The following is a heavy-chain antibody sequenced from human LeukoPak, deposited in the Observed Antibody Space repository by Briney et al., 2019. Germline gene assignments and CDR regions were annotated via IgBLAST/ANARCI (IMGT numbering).Heavy chain of an antibody. J-gene: IGHJ4*02. D-gene: IGHD3-10*01. V-gene: IGHV3-30*02. CDR1: GFTFRNYG. Sequence: GGSLRLSCAASGFTFRNYGMHWVRLAPGRGLEWVAFIRYDGSIKYYVDSVKGRFTVSRDNSKNTLYLQMNSLRAEDTAVYYCAKDVNVGGDYFDYWGQGTLVTVSS. CDR2: IRYDGSIK. CDR3: AKDVNVGGDYFDY.